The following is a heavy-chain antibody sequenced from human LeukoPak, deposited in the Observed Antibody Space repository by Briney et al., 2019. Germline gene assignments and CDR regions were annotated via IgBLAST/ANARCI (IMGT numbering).Heavy chain of an antibody. J-gene: IGHJ4*02. D-gene: IGHD4-17*01. CDR2: IWYDGSNK. CDR1: GFTFSSYG. V-gene: IGHV3-33*01. CDR3: ARTASHYGDYDY. Sequence: GRSLRLSCPASGFTFSSYGMHWVRQAPGKGLEWVAVIWYDGSNKYYADSVKGRFTNSRDNSKNTLYLQMNSLRVEDTAVYYCARTASHYGDYDYWGQGTLVTVCS.